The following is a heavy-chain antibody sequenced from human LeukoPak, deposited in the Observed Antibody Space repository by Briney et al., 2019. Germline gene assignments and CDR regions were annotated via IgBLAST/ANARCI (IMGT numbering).Heavy chain of an antibody. D-gene: IGHD1-26*01. Sequence: GGSLRLSCAASGFSFSSCWMSWVRQAPGKGLEWVANIKEDGSEKNYVDSVKGRFTISRDDSENTVYLQMNSLRAEDTAMYYCARESGSYEEWGQGTLVTVSS. V-gene: IGHV3-7*03. CDR3: ARESGSYEE. J-gene: IGHJ4*02. CDR1: GFSFSSCW. CDR2: IKEDGSEK.